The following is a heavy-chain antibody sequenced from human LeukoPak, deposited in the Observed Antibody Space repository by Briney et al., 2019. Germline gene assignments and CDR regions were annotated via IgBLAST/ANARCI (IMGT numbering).Heavy chain of an antibody. Sequence: GESLKISCKGSGYSFTSYWIGWVRQMPGKGLEWMGIIYPGDSDTRYSPSFQGQVTISADKSISTAYLQWSSLKASDTAMYYCARLDYGDYNYYYYGMDVWGQGTTVTVPS. CDR2: IYPGDSDT. V-gene: IGHV5-51*01. CDR3: ARLDYGDYNYYYYGMDV. J-gene: IGHJ6*02. D-gene: IGHD4-17*01. CDR1: GYSFTSYW.